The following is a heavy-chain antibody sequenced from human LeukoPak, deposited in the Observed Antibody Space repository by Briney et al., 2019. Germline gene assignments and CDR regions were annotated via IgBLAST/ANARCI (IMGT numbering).Heavy chain of an antibody. CDR2: INHSGST. CDR3: ASNTCSSTSCQASVDWFDP. CDR1: GGSFSDYY. J-gene: IGHJ5*02. D-gene: IGHD2-2*01. V-gene: IGHV4-34*01. Sequence: SETLSLTCAVYGGSFSDYYWSWIRQPPGKGLEWIGEINHSGSTNYNPSLKSRVTISVDTSKNQFSLKLSSVTAAETTVYYCASNTCSSTSCQASVDWFDPWGQGTLVTVSS.